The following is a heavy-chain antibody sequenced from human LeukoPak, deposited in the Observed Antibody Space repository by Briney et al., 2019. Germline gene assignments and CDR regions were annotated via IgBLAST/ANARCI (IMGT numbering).Heavy chain of an antibody. CDR3: SRGGANDL. Sequence: SGTLSLTCTVVGGSITSDYWSCIRQPAGEGLEWIGRIFTSGSTTHNPSHKSRVTMSLDTSKNQFFLKLSAVTAADTAAYFCSRGGANDLWGQGTLVTVSS. CDR2: IFTSGST. J-gene: IGHJ5*02. D-gene: IGHD4/OR15-4a*01. CDR1: GGSITSDY. V-gene: IGHV4-4*07.